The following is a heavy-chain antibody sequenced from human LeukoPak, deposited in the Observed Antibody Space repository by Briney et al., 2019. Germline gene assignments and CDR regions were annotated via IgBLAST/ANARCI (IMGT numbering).Heavy chain of an antibody. CDR2: ISGSGGST. J-gene: IGHJ4*02. CDR3: AQGGVRRIVVVPAAPFDY. D-gene: IGHD2-2*01. Sequence: GGSLRLSCAASGFTFSSYAMSWVRQAPGKGLEWVSAISGSGGSTYYADSVKGRFTISRDNSKNTLYLQMNSLRAEDTAVYYCAQGGVRRIVVVPAAPFDYWGQGTLVTVSS. V-gene: IGHV3-23*01. CDR1: GFTFSSYA.